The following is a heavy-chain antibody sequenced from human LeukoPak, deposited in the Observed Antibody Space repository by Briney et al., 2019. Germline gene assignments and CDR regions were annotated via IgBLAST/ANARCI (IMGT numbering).Heavy chain of an antibody. Sequence: SETLSLTCTVSGGSISSYYWSWIRQPPGKGLEWIGYIYYSGSTYYNPSLKSRVTISVDTSKNQFSLKLSSVTAADTALYYCARGYCSGGSCYADAFDIWGQGTMVTVSS. CDR1: GGSISSYY. J-gene: IGHJ3*02. V-gene: IGHV4-59*08. CDR3: ARGYCSGGSCYADAFDI. CDR2: IYYSGST. D-gene: IGHD2-15*01.